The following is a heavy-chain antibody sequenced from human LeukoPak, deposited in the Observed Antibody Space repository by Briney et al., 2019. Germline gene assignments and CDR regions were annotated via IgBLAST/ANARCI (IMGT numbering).Heavy chain of an antibody. D-gene: IGHD3-9*01. V-gene: IGHV4-39*01. Sequence: SETLSLTCTVSGGSISSSSYYWGWIRQPPGKGLEWIRSIYNSGSTYYNSSLKSRVTISVDTSKNQFSLKLSSVTAADTAVYYCARSKILRYFDWLLLDYWGQGILVTVSS. CDR2: IYNSGST. J-gene: IGHJ4*02. CDR1: GGSISSSSYY. CDR3: ARSKILRYFDWLLLDY.